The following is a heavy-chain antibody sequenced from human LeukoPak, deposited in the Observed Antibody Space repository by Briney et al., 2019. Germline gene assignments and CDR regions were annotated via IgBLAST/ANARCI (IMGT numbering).Heavy chain of an antibody. D-gene: IGHD3-10*01. CDR1: GYRFTSYS. CDR2: ISAYNGNT. CDR3: ARTMVTAGHSYFDY. V-gene: IGHV1-18*01. J-gene: IGHJ4*02. Sequence: ASVKVSCKASGYRFTSYSISWVRQAPGQGLEWMGWISAYNGNTNYAQKLQGRVSMTIDTSTSTVYMELRSLRSDDTAVYYCARTMVTAGHSYFDYWGQGTLVTVSS.